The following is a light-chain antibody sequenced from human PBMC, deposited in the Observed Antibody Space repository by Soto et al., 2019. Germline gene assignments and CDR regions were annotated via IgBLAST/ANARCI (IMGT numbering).Light chain of an antibody. Sequence: DIQITQSPSSVSASVGDTVTMTCRASQGIRNDLGWYQQKPGKAPKSLIYAASSLQSGVPSRFSGSGSGTEFTLTISGLQPEDFATYYCLQNYYYPPWKFGQGTKVDIK. CDR2: AAS. CDR1: QGIRND. V-gene: IGKV1-17*01. CDR3: LQNYYYPPWK. J-gene: IGKJ1*01.